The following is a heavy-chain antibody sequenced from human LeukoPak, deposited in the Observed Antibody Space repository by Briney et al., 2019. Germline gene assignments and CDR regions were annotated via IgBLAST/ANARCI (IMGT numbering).Heavy chain of an antibody. CDR2: INSDGSWT. D-gene: IGHD2-2*01. CDR1: GFTVGNKY. CDR3: VSFYETY. Sequence: PGGSLRLSCVASGFTVGNKYMSWVRQAPGKGLVWVSHINSDGSWTSYADSVKGRFTISKDNAKNTVYLQMNNLRAEDTAVYYCVSFYETYWGRGTLVTVSS. J-gene: IGHJ4*02. V-gene: IGHV3-74*01.